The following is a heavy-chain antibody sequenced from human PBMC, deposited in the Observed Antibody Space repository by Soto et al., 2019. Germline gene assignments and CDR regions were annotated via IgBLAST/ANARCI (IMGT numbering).Heavy chain of an antibody. D-gene: IGHD3-22*01. J-gene: IGHJ3*01. Sequence: GGSLRLSCAASGFTVSSNYMSWVRQAPGKGLEWVSVIYSGGSTYYADSVKGRFTISRDNAKNPLYLQMNSLRAEDTAVYYCARDQLYYNDISGRPLNAFDVWGQGTMVTVSS. CDR1: GFTVSSNY. V-gene: IGHV3-53*01. CDR3: ARDQLYYNDISGRPLNAFDV. CDR2: IYSGGST.